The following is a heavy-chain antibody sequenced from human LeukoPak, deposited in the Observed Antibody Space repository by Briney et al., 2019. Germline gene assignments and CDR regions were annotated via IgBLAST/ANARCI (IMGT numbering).Heavy chain of an antibody. CDR3: GRDLNWGAFDI. Sequence: PGGSLRLSCAASGFTFTNYGMSWVRQAPGKGLEWVSGISGSGGSTYYADSVKGRFTISRDNSKNTLYLQMNSLTAEDTAMYYCGRDLNWGAFDIRGLGTLVTVSS. J-gene: IGHJ3*02. CDR1: GFTFTNYG. D-gene: IGHD7-27*01. V-gene: IGHV3-23*01. CDR2: ISGSGGST.